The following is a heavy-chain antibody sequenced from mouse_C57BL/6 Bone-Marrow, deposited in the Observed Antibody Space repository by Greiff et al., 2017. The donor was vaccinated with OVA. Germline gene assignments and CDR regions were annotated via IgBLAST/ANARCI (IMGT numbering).Heavy chain of an antibody. CDR1: GFTFSSYG. V-gene: IGHV5-6*01. Sequence: EVHLVESGGDLVKPGGSLKLSCAASGFTFSSYGMSWVRQTPDKRLEWVATISSGGSYTDYPDSVKGRFTISRDNAKNTLYLQMSSLKSEDTAMYYCARHYYGSSYVYYYAMDYWGQGTSVTVSS. J-gene: IGHJ4*01. CDR3: ARHYYGSSYVYYYAMDY. D-gene: IGHD1-1*01. CDR2: ISSGGSYT.